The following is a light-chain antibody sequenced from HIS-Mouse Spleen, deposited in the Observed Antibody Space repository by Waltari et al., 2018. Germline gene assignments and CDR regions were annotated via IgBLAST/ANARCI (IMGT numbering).Light chain of an antibody. Sequence: SYELTQPPSVSVSPGHTARITCSGDALPKKYAYWYQQKSGQAPVLVIYEDSKRPSGIPEIFSGSSSGTMATLTISGAQVEDEADYYCYSTDSSGNHRVFGGGTKLTVL. CDR1: ALPKKY. J-gene: IGLJ2*01. CDR3: YSTDSSGNHRV. V-gene: IGLV3-10*01. CDR2: EDS.